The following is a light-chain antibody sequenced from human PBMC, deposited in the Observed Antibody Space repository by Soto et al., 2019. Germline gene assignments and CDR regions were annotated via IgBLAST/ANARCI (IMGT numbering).Light chain of an antibody. V-gene: IGLV2-11*01. J-gene: IGLJ2*01. CDR2: DLS. Sequence: QSALTQPRSVSGSPGQSVTISCTGTSSDVGGYNYVSWYQQHPGKAPKLMIYDLSKRPSGVPDRFSGSKSGNTASLTISGLQAEDEADYYCCSYAGSYTVVFGGGTKVTVL. CDR3: CSYAGSYTVV. CDR1: SSDVGGYNY.